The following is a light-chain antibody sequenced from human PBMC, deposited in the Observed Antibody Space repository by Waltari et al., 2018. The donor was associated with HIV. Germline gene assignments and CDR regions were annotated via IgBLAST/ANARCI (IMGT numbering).Light chain of an antibody. CDR2: DNG. J-gene: IGLJ1*01. Sequence: QSILTQPPSVSAAPGQKVTISCSGDNSNLGNNFVSWYQQFPGRAPRLLIYDNGKRPSGIPDRFSASKAGVSATLGIAGLQIVDEADYYCGTWDSSLSLYVFGPGTTVAVL. V-gene: IGLV1-51*01. CDR1: NSNLGNNF. CDR3: GTWDSSLSLYV.